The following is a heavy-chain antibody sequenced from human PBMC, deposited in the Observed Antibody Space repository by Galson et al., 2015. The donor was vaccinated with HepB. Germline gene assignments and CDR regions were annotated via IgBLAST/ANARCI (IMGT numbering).Heavy chain of an antibody. Sequence: SLRLSCAASGFTFSTYAMSWVRQSPGRGLEWLSSISVNGDTTHYADSVRGRFTISRDNSKNTLYLQMSSLRAEDTAVYYCAKGTSLWFGDTLDYWGQGTLVTVSS. CDR3: AKGTSLWFGDTLDY. D-gene: IGHD3-10*01. V-gene: IGHV3-23*01. J-gene: IGHJ4*02. CDR1: GFTFSTYA. CDR2: ISVNGDTT.